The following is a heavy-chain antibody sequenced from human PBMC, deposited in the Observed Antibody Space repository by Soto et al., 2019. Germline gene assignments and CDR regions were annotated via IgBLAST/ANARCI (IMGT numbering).Heavy chain of an antibody. V-gene: IGHV5-51*01. CDR1: GYRFISYW. J-gene: IGHJ4*02. D-gene: IGHD3-10*01. CDR2: IHPGDSDS. CDR3: AAYFYGSGSSPNY. Sequence: GESLKISCKGSGYRFISYWIGWVRQMPGKGLEWMGLIHPGDSDSRYSLSFQGQVTISADKSISTAHLQWSSLKASDTAMYYCAAYFYGSGSSPNYWGQGTLVTSPQ.